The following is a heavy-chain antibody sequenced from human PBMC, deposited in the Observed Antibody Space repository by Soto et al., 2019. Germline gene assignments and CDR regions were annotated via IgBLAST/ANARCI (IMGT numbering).Heavy chain of an antibody. V-gene: IGHV3-21*01. CDR1: GFTFSSYS. Sequence: GSLRLSCASSGFTFSSYSMNGFRQAPGKGLDWVSSISSSSSYIYYADSVKGRFAISRDNAKNSLYLQMNSLRAEDTAVYYCASSYVDTAMARYYYYYGMDVWGQGTTVTVSS. CDR2: ISSSSSYI. J-gene: IGHJ6*02. D-gene: IGHD5-18*01. CDR3: ASSYVDTAMARYYYYYGMDV.